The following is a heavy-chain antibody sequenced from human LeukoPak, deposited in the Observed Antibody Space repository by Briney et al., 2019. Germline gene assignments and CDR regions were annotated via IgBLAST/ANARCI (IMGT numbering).Heavy chain of an antibody. V-gene: IGHV4-59*01. CDR2: IYYSGST. D-gene: IGHD3-3*01. J-gene: IGHJ4*02. CDR1: GGSISSYY. Sequence: SETLSLTCTVSGGSISSYYWSWLRQPPGKGLEWIGYIYYSGSTNYNPSLKSRVTISVDTSKNQFSLKLSSVTAADTAVYYCARGGITIFGVVSPFDYWGQGTLVTVSS. CDR3: ARGGITIFGVVSPFDY.